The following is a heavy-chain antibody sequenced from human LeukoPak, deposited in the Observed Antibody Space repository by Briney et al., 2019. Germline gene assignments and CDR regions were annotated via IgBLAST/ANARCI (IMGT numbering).Heavy chain of an antibody. Sequence: SETLSLTCTVSGGSISCYYRSWIRQPPGRGLEWIGYISYSGSTNYNPSLKSRVTISVDTSKSQFSLKLSSVTAADTAVYYCARSRRNDYSNYAFDYWGQGTLVTVSS. CDR3: ARSRRNDYSNYAFDY. CDR1: GGSISCYY. D-gene: IGHD4-11*01. V-gene: IGHV4-59*01. CDR2: ISYSGST. J-gene: IGHJ4*02.